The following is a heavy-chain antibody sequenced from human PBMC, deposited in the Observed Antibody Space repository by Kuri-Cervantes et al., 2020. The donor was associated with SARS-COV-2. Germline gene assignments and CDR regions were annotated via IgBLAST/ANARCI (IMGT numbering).Heavy chain of an antibody. CDR3: ARIIREWLSLYYYYMDV. D-gene: IGHD6-19*01. J-gene: IGHJ6*03. CDR2: IFSNDEK. Sequence: SGPTLVKPTQTLTLTCTFSGFSLNTSAVGVGWIRQPPGKALEWLAHIFSNDEKSYSTSLKSRLTISKDTSKSQVVLTMTNMDPVDTATYYCARIIREWLSLYYYYMDVWGKGTTVTVSS. V-gene: IGHV2-26*01. CDR1: GFSLNTSAVG.